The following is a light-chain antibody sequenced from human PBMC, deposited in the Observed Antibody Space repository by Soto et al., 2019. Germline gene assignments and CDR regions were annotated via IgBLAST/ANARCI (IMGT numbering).Light chain of an antibody. CDR1: QSISSTY. CDR3: QQYCSSRFT. V-gene: IGKV3-20*01. Sequence: EIVLTQSPGTPSLSPGERTTLSCRASQSISSTYLARYQQKPGQAPSLLVYGTSSRATGIPDRFSGSGSGTDFNFTIRRLEPEDFAVYYCQQYCSSRFTFGPGTKVYIK. CDR2: GTS. J-gene: IGKJ3*01.